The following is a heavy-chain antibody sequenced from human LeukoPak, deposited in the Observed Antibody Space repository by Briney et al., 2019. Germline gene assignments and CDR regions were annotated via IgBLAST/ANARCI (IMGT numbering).Heavy chain of an antibody. CDR2: INPNTGGT. J-gene: IGHJ3*02. Sequence: ASXKVSCKASGYTFTSYDINWVRQATGQGLEWMGWINPNTGGTNYAQKFQGRVTMTRDTSISTAYMELSRLRSDDTALYYCARVDDVLTGSAFDIWGQGTMVTVSS. CDR3: ARVDDVLTGSAFDI. D-gene: IGHD3-9*01. CDR1: GYTFTSYD. V-gene: IGHV1-2*02.